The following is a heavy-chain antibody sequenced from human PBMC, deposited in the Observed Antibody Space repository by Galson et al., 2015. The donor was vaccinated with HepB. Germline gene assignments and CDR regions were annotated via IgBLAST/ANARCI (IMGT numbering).Heavy chain of an antibody. D-gene: IGHD3-10*01. V-gene: IGHV1-2*02. Sequence: SVKVSCKASGYTFTGYYMHWVRQAPGQGLGWVGWINPNSGGTNYAQKFQGRVTMTRDTSISTAYMELSRLRSDDTAVYYCASLSYGSGSYYMNWFDPWGQGTLVTVSS. CDR3: ASLSYGSGSYYMNWFDP. CDR1: GYTFTGYY. J-gene: IGHJ5*02. CDR2: INPNSGGT.